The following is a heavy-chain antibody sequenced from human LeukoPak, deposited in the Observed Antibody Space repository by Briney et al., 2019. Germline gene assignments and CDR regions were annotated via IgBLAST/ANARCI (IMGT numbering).Heavy chain of an antibody. CDR3: ARPTTVGYGMDV. CDR1: GYTLTSYG. CDR2: ISGYNGNT. Sequence: ASVKVSCKASGYTLTSYGISWVRQAPGQGLEWMGWISGYNGNTNYAQKFQGRVTMTTDTSTSTAYMELRSLRSDDTAVYYCARPTTVGYGMDVWGQGTTVTVSS. V-gene: IGHV1-18*01. D-gene: IGHD4-23*01. J-gene: IGHJ6*02.